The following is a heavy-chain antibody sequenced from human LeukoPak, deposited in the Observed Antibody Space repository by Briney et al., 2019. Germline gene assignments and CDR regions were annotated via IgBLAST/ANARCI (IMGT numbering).Heavy chain of an antibody. CDR1: GYSISSGYY. D-gene: IGHD6-13*01. CDR2: IYRSGST. J-gene: IGHJ5*02. V-gene: IGHV4-38-2*02. Sequence: PSETLSLTCTVSGYSISSGYYWGWIRQSPGKGLEWIATIYRSGSTYYNPSLKSRVTISIDTSKNQFSLKLSSVTAADTAVYYCARHSSSWYVLDWFDPWGQGTLVTVSS. CDR3: ARHSSSWYVLDWFDP.